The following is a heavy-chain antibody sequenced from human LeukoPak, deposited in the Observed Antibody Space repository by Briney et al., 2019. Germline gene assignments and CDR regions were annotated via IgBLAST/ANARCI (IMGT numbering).Heavy chain of an antibody. J-gene: IGHJ4*02. CDR2: IKPDGSGE. Sequence: PGGSLRLSCAASGFIFSNYWMTWVRQAPGKALEWVANIKPDGSGEYYVDSLEGRFTISRDNAENSLFLQMNNLRVDDTAVYYCARSGGYGWDYWGQGAVVTVSS. D-gene: IGHD5-12*01. CDR1: GFIFSNYW. V-gene: IGHV3-7*01. CDR3: ARSGGYGWDY.